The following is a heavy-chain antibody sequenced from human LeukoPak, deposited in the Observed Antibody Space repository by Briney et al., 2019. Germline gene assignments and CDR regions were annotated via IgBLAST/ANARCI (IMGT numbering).Heavy chain of an antibody. Sequence: GSLRLSCAASGFTFSSYWSWIRQPPGKGLEWIGYISYSGSTNYNPSLKSRVTISVDTSKNQFSLKLSSVTAADTAVYYCARDRIAAAEGNWFDPWGQGTLVTVSS. D-gene: IGHD6-13*01. CDR2: ISYSGST. J-gene: IGHJ5*02. CDR3: ARDRIAAAEGNWFDP. CDR1: GFTFSSY. V-gene: IGHV4-59*01.